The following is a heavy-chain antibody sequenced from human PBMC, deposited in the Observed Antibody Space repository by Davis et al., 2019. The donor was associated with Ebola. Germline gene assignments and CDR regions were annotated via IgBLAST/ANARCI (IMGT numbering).Heavy chain of an antibody. CDR1: GGSFSGYY. D-gene: IGHD2-15*01. V-gene: IGHV4-34*01. Sequence: SETLSLTCAVYGGSFSGYYWSWIRQPPGKGLEWIGEINHSGSTNYNPSLKSRVTISVDTSKNQFSLKLSAVTAADTAVYYCARGRRVLYLSWFDPWGQGTLVTVSA. CDR2: INHSGST. CDR3: ARGRRVLYLSWFDP. J-gene: IGHJ5*02.